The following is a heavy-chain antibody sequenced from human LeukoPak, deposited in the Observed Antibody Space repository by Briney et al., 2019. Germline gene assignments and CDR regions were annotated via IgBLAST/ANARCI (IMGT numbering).Heavy chain of an antibody. D-gene: IGHD2-2*01. Sequence: ASVKVSRKASGGTFSSYAISWVRQAPGQGLEWMGGIIPIFGTANYAQKFQGRVTITADESTSTAYMELSSLRSEDTAVYYCASRPAVVPAASGDYWGQGTLVTVSS. CDR3: ASRPAVVPAASGDY. V-gene: IGHV1-69*13. CDR1: GGTFSSYA. CDR2: IIPIFGTA. J-gene: IGHJ4*02.